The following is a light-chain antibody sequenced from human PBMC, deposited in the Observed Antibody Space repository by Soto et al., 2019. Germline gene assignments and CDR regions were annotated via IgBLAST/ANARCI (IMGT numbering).Light chain of an antibody. CDR3: AAWDDSLNGL. V-gene: IGLV1-44*01. CDR2: SNN. CDR1: SSNIGSNT. Sequence: SVLTQPPSASGTPGQRVTISCSGSSSNIGSNTVNWYQQLPGTAPKLLIYSNNQLPSGVPDRFSGSKSGTSASLAISGLQSEDEADYYCAAWDDSLNGLFGGGTQLTVL. J-gene: IGLJ2*01.